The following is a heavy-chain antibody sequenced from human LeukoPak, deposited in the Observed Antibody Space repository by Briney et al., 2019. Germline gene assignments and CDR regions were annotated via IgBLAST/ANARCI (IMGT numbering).Heavy chain of an antibody. V-gene: IGHV3-66*01. Sequence: PGGSLRLSCAASGFTVSDNYMSWVRQAPGNGLEWVSTVYSGGLTYYADPVKGRFTISRDNSKNTLYLQMSSLRAEDTAVYYCVRDRWPGLGDFWGQGTTVTVSS. D-gene: IGHD6-19*01. CDR3: VRDRWPGLGDF. J-gene: IGHJ6*02. CDR2: VYSGGLT. CDR1: GFTVSDNY.